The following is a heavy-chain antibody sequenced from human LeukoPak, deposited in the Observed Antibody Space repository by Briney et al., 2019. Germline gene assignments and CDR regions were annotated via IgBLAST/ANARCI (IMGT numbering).Heavy chain of an antibody. J-gene: IGHJ4*02. CDR2: ICYSSGDP. V-gene: IGHV3-23*01. CDR3: EKDEDGHHHGVDY. CDR1: GFTVISYA. D-gene: IGHD5-24*01. Sequence: GGSLRLSCAASGFTVISYAMTWVRQAPGKGLEGVSAICYSSGDPYYADSVKGRFTISRDNYMNTLYVQMSSLRAEDTAVYYCEKDEDGHHHGVDYWGQGTLVTVSS.